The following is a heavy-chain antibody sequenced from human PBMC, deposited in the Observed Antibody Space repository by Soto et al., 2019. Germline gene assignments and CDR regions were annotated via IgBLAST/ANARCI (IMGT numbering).Heavy chain of an antibody. J-gene: IGHJ3*02. Sequence: EVQLLESGGGLVQPGGSLRLSCAASGFTFSTYAMSWVRQAPGKGLEWVGVITGSGADTYYADSVKGRFIISRDNAKNSLFLQMNSLRGEDTALYYCVKDTQDYYESAFDIWGQGTTVTVSS. CDR2: ITGSGADT. D-gene: IGHD3-22*01. CDR1: GFTFSTYA. V-gene: IGHV3-23*01. CDR3: VKDTQDYYESAFDI.